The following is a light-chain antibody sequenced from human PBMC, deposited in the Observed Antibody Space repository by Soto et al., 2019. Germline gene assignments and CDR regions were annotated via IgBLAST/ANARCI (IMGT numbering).Light chain of an antibody. CDR3: QQRSIWPT. Sequence: EIVLTHSPGTLSLSPGERATLSCSASQSVSSSYLAWYQQKPGQAPRLLIYDASNRATGIPARFSGSGSGTDFTLTISSLEPEDFALYYCQQRSIWPTFGQGTKVDIK. J-gene: IGKJ1*01. CDR1: QSVSSSY. CDR2: DAS. V-gene: IGKV3D-20*02.